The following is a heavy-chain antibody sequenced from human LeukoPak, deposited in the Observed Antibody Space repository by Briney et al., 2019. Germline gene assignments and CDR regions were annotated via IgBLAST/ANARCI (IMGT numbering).Heavy chain of an antibody. CDR3: ARAPRYSSSPHFDY. Sequence: PSETLSVTCTVPRGSLSRGDYYWSWISQPPGKGLEWIGYIYYSGSTYYNPSLKSRFPIPVDTSKNQHSLKLSSVTAADTDVYYCARAPRYSSSPHFDYWGQGTLVTVST. D-gene: IGHD6-13*01. CDR1: RGSLSRGDYY. V-gene: IGHV4-30-4*08. CDR2: IYYSGST. J-gene: IGHJ4*02.